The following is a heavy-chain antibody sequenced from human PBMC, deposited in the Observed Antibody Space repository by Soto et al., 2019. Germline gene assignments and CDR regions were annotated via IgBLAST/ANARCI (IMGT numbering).Heavy chain of an antibody. J-gene: IGHJ2*01. V-gene: IGHV3-74*01. CDR3: ARGMQGSRYFDL. CDR1: GFIFSSYW. Sequence: EVQLVESGGGLVQPGGSLRLSCTASGFIFSSYWMHWARQAPGKGLVWVSRVTNGESSTSYADSVKGRFTVSRDNARNTLYLQMDSLRVEDTAVYYCARGMQGSRYFDLWGRGTLVTVSS. CDR2: VTNGESST.